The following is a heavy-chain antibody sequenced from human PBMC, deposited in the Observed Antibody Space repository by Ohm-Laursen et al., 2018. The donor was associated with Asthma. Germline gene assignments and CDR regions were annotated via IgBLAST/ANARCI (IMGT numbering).Heavy chain of an antibody. CDR2: INHSGST. Sequence: TLSLTCAVYGGSFSGYYWSWIRQPPGKGLEWIGEINHSGSTNYNPSLKSRVTISIDTSKNQFSLKLSSVTAADTAVYYCVREDFDWPPGYCDYWGQGTLVTVSS. CDR3: VREDFDWPPGYCDY. J-gene: IGHJ4*02. CDR1: GGSFSGYY. D-gene: IGHD3-9*01. V-gene: IGHV4-34*09.